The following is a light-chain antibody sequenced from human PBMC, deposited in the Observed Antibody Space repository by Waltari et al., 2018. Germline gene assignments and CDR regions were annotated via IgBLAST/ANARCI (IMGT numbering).Light chain of an antibody. CDR1: SSNIGNNY. CDR3: GAWDSSLSAYV. CDR2: DNM. V-gene: IGLV1-51*01. J-gene: IGLJ1*01. Sequence: QSVLTQPPSVSAAPGQKVTISCSGRSSNIGNNYVSWFQHPPGTAPKRLLYDNMKRPSGIPDRSSAAKSGSSATLGITGLQTGDEADYYCGAWDSSLSAYVFGTGTKVTVL.